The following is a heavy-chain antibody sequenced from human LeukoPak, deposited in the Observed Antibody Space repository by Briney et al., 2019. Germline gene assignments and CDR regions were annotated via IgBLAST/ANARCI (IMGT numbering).Heavy chain of an antibody. V-gene: IGHV1-69-2*01. CDR2: VDPEDGET. CDR1: GYTLNDYY. J-gene: IGHJ5*01. Sequence: GATVRISCTASGYTLNDYYIHWVQQVPGRGLEWMGRVDPEDGETLYAEKLQGRVTITTDKSADTGYMELSSLASEDKAVYYCASSMGMPGAIAWLDSWGQGTLVTVSS. CDR3: ASSMGMPGAIAWLDS. D-gene: IGHD2-2*01.